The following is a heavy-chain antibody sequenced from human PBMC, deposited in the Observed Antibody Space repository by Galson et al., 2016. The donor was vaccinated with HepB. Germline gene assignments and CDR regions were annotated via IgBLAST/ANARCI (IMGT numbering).Heavy chain of an antibody. V-gene: IGHV3-23*01. CDR2: ISRGGDSR. J-gene: IGHJ6*04. CDR3: GQGSTAPAV. CDR1: GFTFGSYG. Sequence: SLRLSCAASGFTFGSYGMPWVRQAPGKGLECVASISRGGDSRDYADSVRGRFTISRDNSRNILYLQMNSLRAEETALYYCGQGSTAPAVWGKGTPVTVST. D-gene: IGHD2-2*01.